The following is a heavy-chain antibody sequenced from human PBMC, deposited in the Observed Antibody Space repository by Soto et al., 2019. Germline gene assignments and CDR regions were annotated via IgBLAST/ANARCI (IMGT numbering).Heavy chain of an antibody. CDR1: GFTVSSYW. CDR3: AYSSNAFDI. Sequence: GGSLRLSCAASGFTVSSYWMHWVRQAPGKGLVWVSRINSDGSSTSYVDSVKGRFTISRDNAKNTLYLQMNSLRAEDTAVYYCAYSSNAFDIWGQGTMVTVSS. CDR2: INSDGSST. J-gene: IGHJ3*02. D-gene: IGHD6-13*01. V-gene: IGHV3-74*01.